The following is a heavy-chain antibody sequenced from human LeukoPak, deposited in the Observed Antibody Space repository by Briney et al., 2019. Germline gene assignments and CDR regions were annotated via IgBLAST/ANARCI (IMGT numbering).Heavy chain of an antibody. CDR3: ARAPFTWNLDY. V-gene: IGHV1-2*02. CDR1: GYTFTGYY. CDR2: INPNSGGT. Sequence: ASVKVSCKASGYTFTGYYMHWVRQAPGQGLEWVGWINPNSGGTNYAQTLQGRVTMTRDTSISTAYMEMSRLRSADTAVYYCARAPFTWNLDYWGQGTLVTVSS. J-gene: IGHJ4*02. D-gene: IGHD1-1*01.